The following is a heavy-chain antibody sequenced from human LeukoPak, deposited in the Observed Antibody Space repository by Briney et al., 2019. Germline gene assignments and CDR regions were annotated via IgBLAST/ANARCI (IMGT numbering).Heavy chain of an antibody. CDR3: AKDIMVRGVIITYSDY. CDR2: INPSGGST. V-gene: IGHV1-46*01. J-gene: IGHJ4*02. Sequence: GASVKVSCKASGYTFTSYYMHWVRQAPGQGLEWMGIINPSGGSTSYAQKFQGRVTMTRDMSTSTVYMELSSLRSEDTALYYCAKDIMVRGVIITYSDYWGQGTLVTVSS. D-gene: IGHD3-10*01. CDR1: GYTFTSYY.